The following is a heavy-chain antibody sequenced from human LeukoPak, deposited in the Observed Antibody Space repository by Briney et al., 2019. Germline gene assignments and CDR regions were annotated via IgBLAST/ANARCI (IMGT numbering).Heavy chain of an antibody. J-gene: IGHJ4*02. Sequence: PGRSLRLSCAASGFTFSSYGMHWVRQAPGKGLEWVAVIWYDGSNKYYAGSVKGQFTISRDNSKNTLYLQMNSLRAEDTAGYYCARGRRSSGYYLDYWGQGTLVTVSS. CDR3: ARGRRSSGYYLDY. CDR1: GFTFSSYG. V-gene: IGHV3-33*01. D-gene: IGHD3-22*01. CDR2: IWYDGSNK.